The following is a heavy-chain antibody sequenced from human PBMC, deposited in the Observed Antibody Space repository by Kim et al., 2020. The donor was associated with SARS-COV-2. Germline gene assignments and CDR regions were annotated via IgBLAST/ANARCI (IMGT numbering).Heavy chain of an antibody. D-gene: IGHD6-13*01. V-gene: IGHV3-23*01. Sequence: ADSVKCRFTISRDNSKNTLYLQMNSLRAEDTAVYYCAKDFFRDSSSWYDPWGQGTLVTVSS. CDR3: AKDFFRDSSSWYDP. J-gene: IGHJ5*02.